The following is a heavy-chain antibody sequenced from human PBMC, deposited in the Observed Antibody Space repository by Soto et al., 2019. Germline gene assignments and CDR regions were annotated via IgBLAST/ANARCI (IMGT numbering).Heavy chain of an antibody. CDR3: AKGHHFDFWSGYQNWFDS. J-gene: IGHJ5*01. CDR2: ISGSGTAT. CDR1: GFTFSVYA. Sequence: EVQLLESGGGLVQPGGSLRLSCAASGFTFSVYAMIWVRQAPGKGLDWVAGISGSGTATYYADSVKGRFTVSRDNAADILYLHMNSLRDEDTAVYYCAKGHHFDFWSGYQNWFDSWGQGTLATVSS. D-gene: IGHD3-3*01. V-gene: IGHV3-23*01.